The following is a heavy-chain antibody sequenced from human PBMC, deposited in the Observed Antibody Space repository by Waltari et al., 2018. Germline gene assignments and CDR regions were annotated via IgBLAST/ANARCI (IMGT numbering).Heavy chain of an antibody. J-gene: IGHJ2*01. CDR3: ARDRPRIAAAATYWYFDL. V-gene: IGHV4-39*07. CDR1: GGSISSSSYY. D-gene: IGHD6-13*01. Sequence: QLQLQESGPGLVKPSETLSLTCTVSGGSISSSSYYWGWIRQPPGKGLEWIGSIYYSGSTYYNPSLKSRVTISVDTSKNQFSLKLSSVTAADTAVYYCARDRPRIAAAATYWYFDLWGRGTLVTVSS. CDR2: IYYSGST.